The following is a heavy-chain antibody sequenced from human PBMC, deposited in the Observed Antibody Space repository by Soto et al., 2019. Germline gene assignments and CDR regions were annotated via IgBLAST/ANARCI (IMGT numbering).Heavy chain of an antibody. D-gene: IGHD3-3*01. CDR2: IDTSGTKI. Sequence: QVQLVESGGDLVKPGGSLRLSCAASGYTFSDYYMSWIRQAPGKGLEWISYIDTSGTKIYYADSVKGRFTITRDNAKNSLYLEMNSLRDVNTAVYYCPSLYDMWSGYLSPVDFWGQGTLVTVSS. CDR3: PSLYDMWSGYLSPVDF. V-gene: IGHV3-11*01. CDR1: GYTFSDYY. J-gene: IGHJ4*02.